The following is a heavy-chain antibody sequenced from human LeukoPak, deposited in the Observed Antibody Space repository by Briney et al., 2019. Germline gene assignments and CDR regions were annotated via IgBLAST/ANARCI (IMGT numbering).Heavy chain of an antibody. CDR2: IRNDGTTT. V-gene: IGHV3-74*01. Sequence: GGSLRLSCAPSGFTFSTYWMHWVRQTPGKGLVWVSSIRNDGTTTNYADSVKGRFTISRDNAKNTLYLQMNSLRAEDTAVYYCVRLYKIEGADLWGRGTLVTVSS. CDR1: GFTFSTYW. CDR3: VRLYKIEGADL. D-gene: IGHD1-14*01. J-gene: IGHJ2*01.